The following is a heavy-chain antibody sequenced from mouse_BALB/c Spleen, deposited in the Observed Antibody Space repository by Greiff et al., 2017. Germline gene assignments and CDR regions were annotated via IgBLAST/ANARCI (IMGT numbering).Heavy chain of an antibody. V-gene: IGHV5-17*02. CDR3: ASFGGGDFDV. J-gene: IGHJ1*01. CDR2: ISSGSSTI. Sequence: EVQRVESGGGLVQPGGSRKLSCAASGFTFSSFGMHWVRQAPEKGLEWVAYISSGSSTIYYADTVKGRFTISRDNPKNTLFLQMTSLRSEDTAMYYCASFGGGDFDVWGAGTTVTVSS. CDR1: GFTFSSFG.